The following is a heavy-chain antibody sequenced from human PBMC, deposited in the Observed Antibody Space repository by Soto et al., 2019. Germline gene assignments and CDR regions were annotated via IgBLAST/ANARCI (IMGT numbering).Heavy chain of an antibody. Sequence: GGSLRLSCAASGFTFSNYWMHWVRRAPGKGLVWVSRINGDGSDTAYADSVKGRFAISRDNAQNTLYLQMNTLRTEDTAVYFCAREPSQYDSSGYSLNFWGQGTQVTVSS. J-gene: IGHJ4*02. V-gene: IGHV3-74*01. CDR2: INGDGSDT. D-gene: IGHD3-22*01. CDR1: GFTFSNYW. CDR3: AREPSQYDSSGYSLNF.